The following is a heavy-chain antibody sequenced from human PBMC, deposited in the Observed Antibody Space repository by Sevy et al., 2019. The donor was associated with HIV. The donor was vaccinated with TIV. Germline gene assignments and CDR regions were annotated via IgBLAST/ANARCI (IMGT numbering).Heavy chain of an antibody. Sequence: SETLSLTCTVSGFSISSDYYWGWIRQPPGKGLEWIGSIYDGGSTYYNPSLKNRVTISIDTSKDQFSLKRSSVTAADTAVYYCARDYYGSGSYYEFVYWGQGTLVTVSS. CDR2: IYDGGST. D-gene: IGHD3-10*01. J-gene: IGHJ4*02. V-gene: IGHV4-38-2*02. CDR1: GFSISSDYY. CDR3: ARDYYGSGSYYEFVY.